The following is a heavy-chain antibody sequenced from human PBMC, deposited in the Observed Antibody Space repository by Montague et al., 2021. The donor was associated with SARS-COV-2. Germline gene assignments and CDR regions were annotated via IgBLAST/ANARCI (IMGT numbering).Heavy chain of an antibody. CDR1: GYTLSNYG. Sequence: SAKVSCKASGYTLSNYGISWIRQGPGQRPEWMGWISAHTGTTAYAQRLQGRITLTADRSTNTAYMELRGLTSDDTALYYCARVQTGNFDFWGQGTLVTVSS. CDR3: ARVQTGNFDF. V-gene: IGHV1-18*01. D-gene: IGHD1-1*01. J-gene: IGHJ4*02. CDR2: ISAHTGTT.